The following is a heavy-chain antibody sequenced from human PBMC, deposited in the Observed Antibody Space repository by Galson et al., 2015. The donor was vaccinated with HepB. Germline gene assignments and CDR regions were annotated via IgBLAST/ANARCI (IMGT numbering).Heavy chain of an antibody. CDR3: VRGGRLGELSSFDY. V-gene: IGHV1-18*01. Sequence: SVKVSCKASGYSFISYGISWVRQAPGQGLGWMGWISNYNGNTNYAQKVQGRVTMITDTSTSTAYMELRSLRFDGTAVFYCVRGGRLGELSSFDYWAREPWSPSPQ. CDR1: GYSFISYG. J-gene: IGHJ4*02. CDR2: ISNYNGNT. D-gene: IGHD3-16*02.